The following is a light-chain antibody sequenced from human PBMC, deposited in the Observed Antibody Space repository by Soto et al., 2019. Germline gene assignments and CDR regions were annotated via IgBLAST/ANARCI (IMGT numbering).Light chain of an antibody. J-gene: IGLJ1*01. CDR1: SSNIGAGYD. Sequence: QSALTQPPSVSGAPGQRVTISCTGSSSNIGAGYDVQWYQQLPGAAPKLLIYNNNNRPSGVPDRFSGSKSGTSASLAITGLQAEDGADYYCHSYDASLSGYVFGTGTKVTVL. V-gene: IGLV1-40*01. CDR3: HSYDASLSGYV. CDR2: NNN.